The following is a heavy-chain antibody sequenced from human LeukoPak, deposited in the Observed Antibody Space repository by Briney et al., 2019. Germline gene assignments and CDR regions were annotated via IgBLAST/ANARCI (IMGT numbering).Heavy chain of an antibody. J-gene: IGHJ4*02. CDR2: ISSSGSTI. V-gene: IGHV3-48*03. CDR1: GFTFSSYE. CDR3: AKGPDPLRYCSSTSCYDTFEY. D-gene: IGHD2-2*01. Sequence: PGGSLRLSCAASGFTFSSYEMNWVRQAPGKGLEWVSYISSSGSTIYYADSVRGRFTISRDNSKSTLSLQMNSLRAEDTAVYYCAKGPDPLRYCSSTSCYDTFEYWGQGTLVTVSS.